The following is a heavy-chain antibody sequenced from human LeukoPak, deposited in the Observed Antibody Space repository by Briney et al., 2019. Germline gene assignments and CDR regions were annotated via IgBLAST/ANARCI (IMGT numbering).Heavy chain of an antibody. D-gene: IGHD3-16*01. Sequence: PGGSLRLSCAASGFTFSNLWMSWVRQAPGKGLEWVANIKQDGSEKFYVDSVKGRFTISRDNAKNSLCLQMNSLRAEDTAVYYCARLRMGGYFDYWGQGTLVTVSS. CDR2: IKQDGSEK. J-gene: IGHJ4*02. CDR1: GFTFSNLW. CDR3: ARLRMGGYFDY. V-gene: IGHV3-7*03.